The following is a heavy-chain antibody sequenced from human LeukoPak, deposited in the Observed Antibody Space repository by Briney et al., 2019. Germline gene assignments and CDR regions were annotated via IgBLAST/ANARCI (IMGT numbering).Heavy chain of an antibody. CDR1: GFSFSNYW. V-gene: IGHV3-7*01. Sequence: GGSLRLSCAASGFSFSNYWMNWVRQAPGKGLEWVANIKQDGGGKYYVDSVKGRFTISRDNAKNSLYLQMSSLRAEDTAVYYCGRADQKWFGESMVDYWGQEPWSPSPQ. CDR2: IKQDGGGK. D-gene: IGHD3-10*01. J-gene: IGHJ4*01. CDR3: GRADQKWFGESMVDY.